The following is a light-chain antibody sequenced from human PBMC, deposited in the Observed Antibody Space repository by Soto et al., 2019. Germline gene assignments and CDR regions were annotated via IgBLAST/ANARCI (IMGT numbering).Light chain of an antibody. V-gene: IGKV1-27*01. Sequence: DIQMTQSPSSLSASVGGRVTITCRASLGISNFLAWYQQKPGKVPKLLISAATTLQSGVPSRFSGRGSGTDFTLTISSLQPEDVATYYCQKCNSAPFTFGPGTKVDIK. CDR1: LGISNF. CDR2: AAT. J-gene: IGKJ3*01. CDR3: QKCNSAPFT.